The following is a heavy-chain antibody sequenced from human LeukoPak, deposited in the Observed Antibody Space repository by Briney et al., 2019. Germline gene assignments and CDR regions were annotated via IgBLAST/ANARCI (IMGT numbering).Heavy chain of an antibody. V-gene: IGHV3-23*01. J-gene: IGHJ4*02. D-gene: IGHD6-13*01. CDR1: GFAFKNYA. CDR3: AKPGRTAAGLFDS. Sequence: GGSLRLSCAASGFAFKNYALSWVRQAPGKGLEWVSGFSVNGRDTYYADFVKGRFTIARDIAKNTLYLQMNSLRAEDTATYYCAKPGRTAAGLFDSWGQGTLVTVSS. CDR2: FSVNGRDT.